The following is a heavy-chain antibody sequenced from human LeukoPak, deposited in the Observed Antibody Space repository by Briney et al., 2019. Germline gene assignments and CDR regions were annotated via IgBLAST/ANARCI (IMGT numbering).Heavy chain of an antibody. CDR2: INWNGGST. J-gene: IGHJ4*02. CDR3: AVTTVTTFFVPSDY. Sequence: PGGSLRLSCAASGFTFDDYGMSWVRQAPGEGLEWVSGINWNGGSTGYADSVKGRFTISRDNAKNSLYLQMNSLRAEDTALYYCAVTTVTTFFVPSDYWGQGTLVTVSS. D-gene: IGHD4-17*01. V-gene: IGHV3-20*04. CDR1: GFTFDDYG.